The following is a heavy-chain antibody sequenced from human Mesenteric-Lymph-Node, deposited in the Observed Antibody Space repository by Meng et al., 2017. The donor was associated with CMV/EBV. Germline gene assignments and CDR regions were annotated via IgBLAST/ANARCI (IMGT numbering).Heavy chain of an antibody. V-gene: IGHV3-30*02. Sequence: GGSLRLSCAASGFTFSNAWLNWVRQAPGKGLDWLAFIRYDGSNKYYADSVKGRFTISRDNSMNTLYLQMNSLSTEDTAVYYCAKDTAYYQIDYWGQGTLVTVSS. D-gene: IGHD1-26*01. J-gene: IGHJ4*02. CDR2: IRYDGSNK. CDR3: AKDTAYYQIDY. CDR1: GFTFSNAW.